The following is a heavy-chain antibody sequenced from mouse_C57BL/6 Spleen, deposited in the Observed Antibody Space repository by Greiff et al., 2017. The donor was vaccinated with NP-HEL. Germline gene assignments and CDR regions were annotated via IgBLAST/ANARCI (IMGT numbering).Heavy chain of an antibody. Sequence: VQLQQSGAELVKPGASVKMSCKASGYTFTSYWITWVKQRPGQGLEWIGDIYPGSGSTNYNEKFKSKATLTVDTSSSTAYMQLSSLTSEDSAVYYCARLEDYDEYWYFDVWGTGTTVTVSS. D-gene: IGHD2-4*01. V-gene: IGHV1-55*01. J-gene: IGHJ1*03. CDR2: IYPGSGST. CDR1: GYTFTSYW. CDR3: ARLEDYDEYWYFDV.